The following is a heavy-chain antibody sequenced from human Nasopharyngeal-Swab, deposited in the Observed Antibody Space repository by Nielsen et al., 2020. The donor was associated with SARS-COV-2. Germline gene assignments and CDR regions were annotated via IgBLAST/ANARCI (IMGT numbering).Heavy chain of an antibody. Sequence: SETLSLTCAVYGGSFSAYYWSWIRQPPGKGLEWIGEINHSGSTNYNPSLKSRVTISVDKSKNQFSLKLSSVTAADTAVYYCARFSGYDYPYNWFDPWGQGTLVTVSS. D-gene: IGHD5-12*01. CDR1: GGSFSAYY. J-gene: IGHJ5*02. CDR3: ARFSGYDYPYNWFDP. CDR2: INHSGST. V-gene: IGHV4-34*01.